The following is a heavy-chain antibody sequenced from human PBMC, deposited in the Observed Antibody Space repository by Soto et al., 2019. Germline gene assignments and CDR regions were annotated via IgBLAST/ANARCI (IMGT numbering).Heavy chain of an antibody. V-gene: IGHV5-51*01. D-gene: IGHD6-19*01. CDR1: GYSFTSYW. CDR3: ARLFDTSGWYDY. J-gene: IGHJ4*02. Sequence: ESLKISCKGSGYSFTSYWIGWVRQMPGKGLERMGIIYPGDSDTRYSPSFQGQVTISADKSITTTYLQWSSLKASDTAIYYCARLFDTSGWYDYWGQGTLVTVSS. CDR2: IYPGDSDT.